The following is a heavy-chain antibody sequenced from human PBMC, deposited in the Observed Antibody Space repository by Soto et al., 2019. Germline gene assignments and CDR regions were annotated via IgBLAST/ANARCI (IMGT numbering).Heavy chain of an antibody. D-gene: IGHD3-22*01. CDR1: GFTFSSYA. CDR3: AKDDTMIVVVITFDY. CDR2: ISGSGGST. J-gene: IGHJ4*02. V-gene: IGHV3-23*01. Sequence: EVQLLESGGGFVQPGGSLRLSCAAYGFTFSSYAMSWVRQAPGKGLAWVSAISGSGGSTYYADSVKGRFTISRDNSKNTLYLQMNSLRAEDTAVYYCAKDDTMIVVVITFDYWGQGTLVTVSS.